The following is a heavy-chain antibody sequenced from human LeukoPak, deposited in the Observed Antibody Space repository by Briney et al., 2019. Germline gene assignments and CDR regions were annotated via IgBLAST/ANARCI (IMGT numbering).Heavy chain of an antibody. CDR1: GGSLSGFY. CDR2: INHSGST. CDR3: ARGGGYCTNNVCPPWFDP. V-gene: IGHV4-34*01. J-gene: IGHJ5*02. Sequence: PSETLSLTCSVYGGSLSGFYWNWIRQPPGKGLEWIGEINHSGSTHYSPSLKSRLSISVDPSKNRFSLKLSSVTAADTAVYYCARGGGYCTNNVCPPWFDPWGQGALVTVSS. D-gene: IGHD2-8*01.